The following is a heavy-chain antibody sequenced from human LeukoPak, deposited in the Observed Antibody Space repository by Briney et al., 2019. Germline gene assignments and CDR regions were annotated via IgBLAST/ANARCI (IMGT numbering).Heavy chain of an antibody. D-gene: IGHD5-12*01. CDR2: IFYTGST. CDR3: ARVYGGGYDFRGAFDI. CDR1: SGPISTSNYY. Sequence: SETLSLTCTVSSGPISTSNYYWGWVRQPPGKALEWIGNIFYTGSTYYSPSLKSRVTISLDTSRNQFSLRLNSVTAADTAVYYCARVYGGGYDFRGAFDIWGQGTMVTVSS. V-gene: IGHV4-39*07. J-gene: IGHJ3*02.